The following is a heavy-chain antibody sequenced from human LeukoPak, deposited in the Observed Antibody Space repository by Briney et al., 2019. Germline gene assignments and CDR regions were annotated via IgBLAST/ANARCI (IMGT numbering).Heavy chain of an antibody. V-gene: IGHV1-2*02. CDR1: GYTFTGYY. Sequence: ASVKVSCKASGYTFTGYYMHWVRQAPGQGLEWMGWINPNSGGTNYAQKFQGRVTMTRDTSISTAYMELSRLRSDDTAVYYCARGYYGSGSYYKWGWFDPWGQGILVTVSS. J-gene: IGHJ5*02. CDR2: INPNSGGT. CDR3: ARGYYGSGSYYKWGWFDP. D-gene: IGHD3-10*01.